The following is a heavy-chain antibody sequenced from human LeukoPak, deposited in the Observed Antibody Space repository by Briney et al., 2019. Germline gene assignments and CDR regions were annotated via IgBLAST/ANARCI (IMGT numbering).Heavy chain of an antibody. Sequence: SETLSLTCTVSGGSVSSNGYFWNWIRQRPGKELEWIGYIYNRGSTNYNPSLKSRVTIPVDTSNNQFSLKLTSVTAADTAVYFCAVLQSHRPLDYRGQGTLVTVSS. V-gene: IGHV4-61*08. CDR3: AVLQSHRPLDY. D-gene: IGHD2/OR15-2a*01. CDR1: GGSVSSNGYF. CDR2: IYNRGST. J-gene: IGHJ4*02.